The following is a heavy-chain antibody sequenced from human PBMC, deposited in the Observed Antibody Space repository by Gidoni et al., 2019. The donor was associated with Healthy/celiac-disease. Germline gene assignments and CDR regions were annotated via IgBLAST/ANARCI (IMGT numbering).Heavy chain of an antibody. D-gene: IGHD3-10*01. V-gene: IGHV4-39*01. J-gene: IGHJ4*02. Sequence: QLQLQESGPGLVKPSETLSLTCTVSGGSISSSSYYWGWIRQPPGKGLEWIGSIYSSGSTYYNPSLKRRVTISVDTSKNQFSLKLSSVTAADTAVYYCARPLFGELLFDYWGQGTLVTVSS. CDR3: ARPLFGELLFDY. CDR2: IYSSGST. CDR1: GGSISSSSYY.